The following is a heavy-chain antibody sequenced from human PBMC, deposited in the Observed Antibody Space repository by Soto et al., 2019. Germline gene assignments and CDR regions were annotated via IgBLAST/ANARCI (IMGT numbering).Heavy chain of an antibody. Sequence: VKVSCKASGYSFIAYYMHWVRQAPGQGLEWIGWINPNGGGTNYAQNFQGRVTMTRDTSISTAYMELSRLSSDDTAMYYCARVPLRGYTGHFDYWGQGTLVTVSS. CDR1: GYSFIAYY. D-gene: IGHD5-12*01. V-gene: IGHV1-2*02. CDR3: ARVPLRGYTGHFDY. J-gene: IGHJ4*02. CDR2: INPNGGGT.